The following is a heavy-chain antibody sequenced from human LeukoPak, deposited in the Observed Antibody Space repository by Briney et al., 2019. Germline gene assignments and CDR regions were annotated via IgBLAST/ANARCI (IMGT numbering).Heavy chain of an antibody. Sequence: ASVKVSCKASGYTFTSYGISWVRQAPGQGLEWMGRIIPILGIANYAQKFQGRVTITADKSTSTAYMELSSLRSEDTAVYYCARDGRNSYGFYYYYGMDVWGQGTTVTVSS. V-gene: IGHV1-69*04. D-gene: IGHD5-18*01. CDR2: IIPILGIA. CDR3: ARDGRNSYGFYYYYGMDV. CDR1: GYTFTSYG. J-gene: IGHJ6*02.